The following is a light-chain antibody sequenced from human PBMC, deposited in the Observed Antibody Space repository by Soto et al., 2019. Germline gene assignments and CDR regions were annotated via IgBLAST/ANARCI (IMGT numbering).Light chain of an antibody. CDR2: GAS. J-gene: IGKJ1*01. CDR1: QSVSTN. CDR3: QQYNNWPSWT. Sequence: EMWMTQSPATLSVSPGERATLSCRASQSVSTNLAWYQHKPGQAPRLLIYGASTRATGIPARFSGSGSGTEFTLTISSLQSEDFAVYYWQQYNNWPSWTLGQGTKVDIK. V-gene: IGKV3-15*01.